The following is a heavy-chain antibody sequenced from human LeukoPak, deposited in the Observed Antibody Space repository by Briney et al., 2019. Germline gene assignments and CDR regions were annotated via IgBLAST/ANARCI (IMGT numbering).Heavy chain of an antibody. J-gene: IGHJ3*02. CDR3: ARDRDGGYSSGWYYYKDAFDI. CDR2: IYTSGST. CDR1: GGSISSYY. Sequence: SETLSLTCTVSGGSISSYYWSWIRQPAGKGLEWIGRIYTSGSTNYNPSLKSRVTMSVDTSKNQFSLKLSSVTAADTAVYYCARDRDGGYSSGWYYYKDAFDIWGQGTMATVSS. V-gene: IGHV4-4*07. D-gene: IGHD6-19*01.